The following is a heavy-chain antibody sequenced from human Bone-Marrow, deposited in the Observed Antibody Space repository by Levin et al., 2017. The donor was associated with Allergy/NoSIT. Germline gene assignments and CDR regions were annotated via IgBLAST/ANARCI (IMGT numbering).Heavy chain of an antibody. CDR2: IKEDGSDK. CDR1: GFSFSTYW. V-gene: IGHV3-7*01. Sequence: PGGSLRLSCVASGFSFSTYWMSWVRQAPGKGLEWVANIKEDGSDKYYVDSVKGRVTVSRDNAKNSLYLQMNSLRAEDTAVYYCARGYDYGDYAEAEDFYYGLDGWGQGTTVTVS. J-gene: IGHJ6*02. CDR3: ARGYDYGDYAEAEDFYYGLDG. D-gene: IGHD4-17*01.